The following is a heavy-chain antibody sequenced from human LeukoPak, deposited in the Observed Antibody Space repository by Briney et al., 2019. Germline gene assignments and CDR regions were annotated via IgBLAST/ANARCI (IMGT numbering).Heavy chain of an antibody. Sequence: GASVKVSCKASGYIFSDRYMYWVRQAPGQGLKWMGWVIPKNGGTNYAQKFQGRVSMTRDTSINTAYMELSRLTSDDTAVYYCATRPPPVGAGPFVFWGQGTLVTVSS. CDR2: VIPKNGGT. D-gene: IGHD1-26*01. V-gene: IGHV1-2*02. CDR1: GYIFSDRY. CDR3: ATRPPPVGAGPFVF. J-gene: IGHJ4*02.